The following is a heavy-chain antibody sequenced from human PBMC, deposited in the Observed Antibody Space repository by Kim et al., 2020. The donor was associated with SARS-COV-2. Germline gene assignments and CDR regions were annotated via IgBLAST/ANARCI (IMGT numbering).Heavy chain of an antibody. CDR1: GGSISSSSYY. CDR2: IYYSGST. V-gene: IGHV4-39*07. D-gene: IGHD3-16*02. CDR3: ARDTFGGVIVIYGANWLEP. Sequence: SETLSLTCTVSGGSISSSSYYWGWIRQPPGKGLEWIWSIYYSGSTYYNPSLKSRVTISVDTSKNQFSLKLSSVTAADTAVYYCARDTFGGVIVIYGANWLEPWGQGTLVTVSS. J-gene: IGHJ5*02.